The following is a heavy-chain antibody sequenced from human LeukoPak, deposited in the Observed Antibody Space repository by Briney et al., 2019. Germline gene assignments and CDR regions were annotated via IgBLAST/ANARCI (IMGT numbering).Heavy chain of an antibody. CDR1: GGTFSSYA. V-gene: IGHV1-69*04. D-gene: IGHD6-13*01. CDR3: ARGVVGQQLVGVLDY. Sequence: SLKVSCKASGGTFSSYAISWVRQAPGQGHEWMGRIIPVLGIANYAQKFQGRVTITADKSTSTAYMELSSLRSEDTAVYYCARGVVGQQLVGVLDYWGQGTLVTVSS. CDR2: IIPVLGIA. J-gene: IGHJ4*02.